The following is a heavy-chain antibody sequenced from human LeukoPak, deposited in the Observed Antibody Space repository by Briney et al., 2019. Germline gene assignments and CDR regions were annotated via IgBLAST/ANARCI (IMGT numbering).Heavy chain of an antibody. CDR1: AFIFSGHW. V-gene: IGHV3-53*01. J-gene: IGHJ4*02. CDR3: ASLLVAGVASVDY. D-gene: IGHD6-19*01. CDR2: TYTGGNS. Sequence: GGSLRLSCEGSAFIFSGHWMNWVRQAPGKGLEWVSVTYTGGNSYYADSVKGRFTISRDNAKNSMFLQMNSLRAEDTAVYYCASLLVAGVASVDYWGQGTLVTVSS.